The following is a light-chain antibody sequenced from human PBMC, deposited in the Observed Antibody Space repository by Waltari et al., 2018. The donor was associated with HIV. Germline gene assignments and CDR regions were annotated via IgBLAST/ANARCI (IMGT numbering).Light chain of an antibody. Sequence: QSALTQPPSASGSPGQSVIISCTGTSSDLGAYNYVSWYQQHPGKAPKLMISEVYKRPSGVPDRFFGSKSDNTASLTVSGLQAEDEAVYYCSSYAGSNNLLFGGGTRLTVL. CDR1: SSDLGAYNY. CDR3: SSYAGSNNLL. J-gene: IGLJ2*01. CDR2: EVY. V-gene: IGLV2-8*01.